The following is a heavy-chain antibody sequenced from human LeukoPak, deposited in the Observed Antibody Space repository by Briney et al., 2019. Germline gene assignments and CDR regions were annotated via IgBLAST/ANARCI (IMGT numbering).Heavy chain of an antibody. Sequence: PSETLSLTCTVSGYSISSGYYWGWIRQPPGKGLEWIGSIYHSGSTYYNPSLKSRVTISVDTSKNQFSLKLSSVTAADTAVYYCARDIAHFDIWGQGTMVTVSS. CDR3: ARDIAHFDI. V-gene: IGHV4-38-2*02. CDR1: GYSISSGYY. J-gene: IGHJ3*02. D-gene: IGHD6-13*01. CDR2: IYHSGST.